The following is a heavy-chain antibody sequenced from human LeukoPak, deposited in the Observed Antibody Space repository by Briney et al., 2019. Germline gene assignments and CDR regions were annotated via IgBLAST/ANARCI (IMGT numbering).Heavy chain of an antibody. CDR2: IYPGDSDT. CDR3: ARVGYYDSSGYLPGAFDI. J-gene: IGHJ3*02. V-gene: IGHV5-51*01. CDR1: GYSFTSYW. D-gene: IGHD3-22*01. Sequence: PGESLKISCKGSGYSFTSYWIGWVRQMPGKGLEWMGIIYPGDSDTRYSPSFQGQVTISADKSISTAYLQWSSLKASDTAMYYCARVGYYDSSGYLPGAFDIWGQGTMVTVSS.